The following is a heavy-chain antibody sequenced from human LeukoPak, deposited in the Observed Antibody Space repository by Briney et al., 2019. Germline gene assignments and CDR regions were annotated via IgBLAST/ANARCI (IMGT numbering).Heavy chain of an antibody. CDR1: GGTFSSYA. Sequence: SVKVSCKASGGTFSSYAISWVRQAPGQGLEWMGRIIPIFGTAKYAQKFQGRVTITADNSTSTAYMELRSLRSEDTAVYYWASGYYYGSSGYLDYWGQGTLVTVSS. D-gene: IGHD3-22*01. CDR2: IIPIFGTA. J-gene: IGHJ4*02. V-gene: IGHV1-69*06. CDR3: ASGYYYGSSGYLDY.